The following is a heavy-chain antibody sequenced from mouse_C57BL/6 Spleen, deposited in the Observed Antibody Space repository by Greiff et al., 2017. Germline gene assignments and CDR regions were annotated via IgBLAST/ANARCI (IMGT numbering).Heavy chain of an antibody. J-gene: IGHJ2*01. CDR1: GFNIQDYY. D-gene: IGHD1-1*01. Sequence: VQLQQSGAELVRPGASVKLSCTASGFNIQDYYMHWVKQRPEQGLEWIGRIDPEDGDTEYAPKFQGKATMTADTSSNTAYLQLSSLTSEDTAVYYCTMDYYGSSPYFDYWGQGTTLTVSS. CDR3: TMDYYGSSPYFDY. CDR2: IDPEDGDT. V-gene: IGHV14-1*01.